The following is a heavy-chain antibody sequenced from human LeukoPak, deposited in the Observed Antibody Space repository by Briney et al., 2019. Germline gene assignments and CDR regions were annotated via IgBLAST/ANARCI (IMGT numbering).Heavy chain of an antibody. CDR3: ARVGSRFFL. V-gene: IGHV1-18*01. Sequence: ASVKVSCKASGYAFTNYGISWVRQAPGQGLEWMGWIRTDNGNTDYAQKFQGRVTMTTDTSTSTAYMELRSLRSDDTAVYYCARVGSRFFLWGQGTLVPVPS. J-gene: IGHJ4*02. CDR1: GYAFTNYG. CDR2: IRTDNGNT. D-gene: IGHD3-3*01.